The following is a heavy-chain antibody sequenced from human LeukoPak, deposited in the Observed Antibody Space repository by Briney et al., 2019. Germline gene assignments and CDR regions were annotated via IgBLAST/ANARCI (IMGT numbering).Heavy chain of an antibody. CDR2: ISGSGGSA. V-gene: IGHV3-23*01. Sequence: GGSLRLSCAASGFTFSSYAMSWVRQAPGKGLEWVSAISGSGGSAYYADSVKGRFTISRDNSKNTLYLQMNSLRAEDTAVYYCAKSGPGYSSSWYMSYWGQGTLVTVSS. J-gene: IGHJ4*02. D-gene: IGHD6-13*01. CDR1: GFTFSSYA. CDR3: AKSGPGYSSSWYMSY.